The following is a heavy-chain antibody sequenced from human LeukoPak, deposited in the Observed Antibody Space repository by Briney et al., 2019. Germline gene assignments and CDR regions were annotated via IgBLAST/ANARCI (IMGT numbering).Heavy chain of an antibody. Sequence: GGSLRLSCAASGFTFSSYSVNWVRQAPGKGLEWVSSISSSTNFIYYADSVKGRFTISRDNSKNTLYLQMNSLRAEDTAVYYCAKGGCSGGSCPTDYWGQGTLVTVSS. CDR1: GFTFSSYS. CDR3: AKGGCSGGSCPTDY. CDR2: ISSSTNFI. V-gene: IGHV3-21*04. D-gene: IGHD2-15*01. J-gene: IGHJ4*02.